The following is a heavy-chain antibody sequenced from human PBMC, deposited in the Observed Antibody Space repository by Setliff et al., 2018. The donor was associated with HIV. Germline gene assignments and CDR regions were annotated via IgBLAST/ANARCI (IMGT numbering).Heavy chain of an antibody. J-gene: IGHJ4*02. CDR2: IFPDDSDT. V-gene: IGHV5-51*01. D-gene: IGHD1-7*01. CDR3: ARGTTGSRFFDY. Sequence: GESLKISCKGSGYTFTNYWIAWVRQMPGKGLEWTGSIFPDDSDTRYTPSIQGQVTISSDKSITTAYLQWSSLRASDTAMYYCARGTTGSRFFDYWGQGALVTVSS. CDR1: GYTFTNYW.